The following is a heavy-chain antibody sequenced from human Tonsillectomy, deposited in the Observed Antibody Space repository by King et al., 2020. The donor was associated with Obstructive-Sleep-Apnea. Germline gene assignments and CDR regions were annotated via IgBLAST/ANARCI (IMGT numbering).Heavy chain of an antibody. CDR1: GFTFSSYA. D-gene: IGHD2-8*01. Sequence: EVQLVESGGGLVQPGGSLRLSCAASGFTFSSYAMSWVRQAQGKGLEWVSAISSSGGSTYYADSVKGRFTISRDNSKNTLYLQMNSLRAEDTAVYYCAKEMDCTNGVCYRSYYYYGMDVWGQGTTVTVSS. J-gene: IGHJ6*02. CDR3: AKEMDCTNGVCYRSYYYYGMDV. CDR2: ISSSGGST. V-gene: IGHV3-23*04.